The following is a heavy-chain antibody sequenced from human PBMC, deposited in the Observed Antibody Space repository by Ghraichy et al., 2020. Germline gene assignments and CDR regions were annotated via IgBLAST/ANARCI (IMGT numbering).Heavy chain of an antibody. CDR3: ARERLSGTNPPRY. J-gene: IGHJ4*02. V-gene: IGHV1-69*13. D-gene: IGHD3-10*01. Sequence: SVKVSCKASGGTFSSYAISWVRQTPGQGLEWMGGIIPIFGTANYAQKFQGRVTITADESTSTAYMELSSLRSEDTAVYYCARERLSGTNPPRYWGQGTLVTVS. CDR1: GGTFSSYA. CDR2: IIPIFGTA.